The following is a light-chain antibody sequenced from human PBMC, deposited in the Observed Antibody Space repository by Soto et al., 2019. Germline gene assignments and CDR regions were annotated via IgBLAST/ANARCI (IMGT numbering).Light chain of an antibody. CDR2: DAS. V-gene: IGKV1-5*01. CDR3: QQYETFSGT. CDR1: QSVIGW. Sequence: DIQMTQSPSTLSASVGDTVTVNFRASQSVIGWLAWYQQKPGEAPKLLIYDASALPRGVPSRFSGSGSGTKFTLTIASLQPDDFATYYCQQYETFSGTFGPGTKVAIK. J-gene: IGKJ1*01.